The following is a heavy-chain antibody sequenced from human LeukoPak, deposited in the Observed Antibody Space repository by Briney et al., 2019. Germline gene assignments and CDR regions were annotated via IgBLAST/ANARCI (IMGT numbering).Heavy chain of an antibody. J-gene: IGHJ3*02. Sequence: SRSLRISCAASGFTFDDYAMPWVQQAPGNGLEWVSGISWNSGSIGYADSVKGRFTISRDNAKNSLYLQMNSLRAEDMALYYCAKEYCSGGSCYRGAFDIWGQGTMVTVSS. CDR1: GFTFDDYA. D-gene: IGHD2-15*01. CDR2: ISWNSGSI. CDR3: AKEYCSGGSCYRGAFDI. V-gene: IGHV3-9*03.